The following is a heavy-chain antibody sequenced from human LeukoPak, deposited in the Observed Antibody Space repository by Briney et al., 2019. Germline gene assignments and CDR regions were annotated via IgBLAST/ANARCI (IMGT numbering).Heavy chain of an antibody. D-gene: IGHD3-10*01. CDR3: AKEGVLGERLDY. Sequence: GGSLRLSCAASGFTFDDYAMHWVRQAPGKGLEWVSGISWNSGSIGYADSVKGRFTISRDNAKNSLYLQMNSLRAEDTALYYCAKEGVLGERLDYWGQGTLVTVSS. CDR1: GFTFDDYA. J-gene: IGHJ4*02. V-gene: IGHV3-9*01. CDR2: ISWNSGSI.